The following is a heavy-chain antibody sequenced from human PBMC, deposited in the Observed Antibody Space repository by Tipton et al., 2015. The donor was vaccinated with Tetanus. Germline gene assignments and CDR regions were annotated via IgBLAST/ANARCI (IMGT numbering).Heavy chain of an antibody. Sequence: TLSLTCTVSGGSVSSGNYYWSWIRQPLGKELEWIGYIYYSGGTNYNPSLKSRVTISVDTSKNQFSLRLNSVSAADTAVYYCARRLSGDPHYYTDVWGKGTTVTVSS. CDR3: ARRLSGDPHYYTDV. CDR1: GGSVSSGNYY. CDR2: IYYSGGT. J-gene: IGHJ6*03. D-gene: IGHD4-17*01. V-gene: IGHV4-61*01.